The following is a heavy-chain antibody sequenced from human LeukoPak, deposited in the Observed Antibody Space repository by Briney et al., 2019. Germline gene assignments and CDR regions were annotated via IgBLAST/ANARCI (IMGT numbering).Heavy chain of an antibody. J-gene: IGHJ4*02. CDR3: ARDPERYQLLPDY. Sequence: GRSLRLSCAASGFTFSSYAMHWVRQAPGKGLEWVAVISYDGSNKYYADSVKGRFTISRDNSKNTLYLQMNSLRAEDTAVYYCARDPERYQLLPDYWGQGTLVTVSS. V-gene: IGHV3-30-3*01. CDR2: ISYDGSNK. CDR1: GFTFSSYA. D-gene: IGHD2-2*01.